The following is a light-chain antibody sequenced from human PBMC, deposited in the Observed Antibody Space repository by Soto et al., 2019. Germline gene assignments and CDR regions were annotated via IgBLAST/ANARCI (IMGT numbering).Light chain of an antibody. CDR1: SSNIGDNY. V-gene: IGLV1-47*02. Sequence: QSVLTQPPSASGTPGQMVTISCSGSSSNIGDNYVFWYQQFPGAAPKPLIFNNNQRPSGVPDRFSGAKSGTSASLSISGLRSEDEADYHCAAWDDSLSGWVFGGGTKVTVL. CDR2: NNN. J-gene: IGLJ3*02. CDR3: AAWDDSLSGWV.